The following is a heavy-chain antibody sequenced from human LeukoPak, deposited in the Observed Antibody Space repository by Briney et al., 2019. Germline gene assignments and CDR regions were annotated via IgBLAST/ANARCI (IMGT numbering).Heavy chain of an antibody. V-gene: IGHV4-30-4*01. J-gene: IGHJ6*02. CDR2: IYHSGST. D-gene: IGHD2-2*01. Sequence: PSETLSLTCTVSGGSISSGDYYWSWIRQPPGKGLEWIGYIYHSGSTYYNPSLKSRVTISVDTSKNQFSLKLSSVTAADTAVYYCARVIVPAYGMDVWGQGTTVTVSS. CDR3: ARVIVPAYGMDV. CDR1: GGSISSGDYY.